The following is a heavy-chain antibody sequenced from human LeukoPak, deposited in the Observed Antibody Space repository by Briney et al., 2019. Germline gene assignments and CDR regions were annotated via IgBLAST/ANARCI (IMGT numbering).Heavy chain of an antibody. CDR2: ISSSGSTI. V-gene: IGHV3-48*03. CDR3: AREYNFDWSPDGMDV. J-gene: IGHJ6*04. D-gene: IGHD3-9*01. Sequence: GGSLRLSCAASGFTFSSYEMNWVRQAPGKGLEWVSYISSSGSTIYYADSVKGRFTISRDNAKNSLYLQMNSLRAEDTAVYYCAREYNFDWSPDGMDVWGKGTTVTVPS. CDR1: GFTFSSYE.